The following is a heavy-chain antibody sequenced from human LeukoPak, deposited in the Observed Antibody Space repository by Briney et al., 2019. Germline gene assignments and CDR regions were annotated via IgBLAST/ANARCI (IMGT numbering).Heavy chain of an antibody. D-gene: IGHD5-12*01. CDR3: ATYSGYDRIFDH. Sequence: GGSLRLSCAASGFTFSRYGMSWVRQATGKGLEWFSYISAITSAIYYTGSVKALFTISRDNAEKSVYLQIAGLTAYYTAVYYCATYSGYDRIFDHWGQGTLVTVSS. CDR1: GFTFSRYG. CDR2: ISAITSAI. V-gene: IGHV3-48*01. J-gene: IGHJ4*02.